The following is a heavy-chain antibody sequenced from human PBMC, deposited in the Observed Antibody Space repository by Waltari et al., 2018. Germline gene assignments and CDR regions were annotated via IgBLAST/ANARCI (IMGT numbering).Heavy chain of an antibody. Sequence: EVQVLESGGGLVQPGGSLRLSCVASGLTFSNFAMSWVRQAPGKGLEGVSFIGGSSGTTFYAGSVKGRFTVSRDNSKNTLYLQMNSLRAEDTAVYFCAKFKGALRQNYAMDVWGQGTTVTVSS. CDR3: AKFKGALRQNYAMDV. J-gene: IGHJ6*02. V-gene: IGHV3-23*01. CDR2: IGGSSGTT. D-gene: IGHD3-16*01. CDR1: GLTFSNFA.